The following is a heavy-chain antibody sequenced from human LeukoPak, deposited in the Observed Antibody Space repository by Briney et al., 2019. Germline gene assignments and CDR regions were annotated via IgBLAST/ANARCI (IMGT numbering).Heavy chain of an antibody. Sequence: PSETPSLTCTVSGGSIRNYYWSWIRQPAGKGLEWIGRIYPSGSTNYNPSLESRVTMSVDTSKNQFSLKLSSVTAADTAVYYCARADYSYVSYWGQGTLVTVSS. V-gene: IGHV4-4*07. D-gene: IGHD5-18*01. CDR3: ARADYSYVSY. J-gene: IGHJ4*02. CDR1: GGSIRNYY. CDR2: IYPSGST.